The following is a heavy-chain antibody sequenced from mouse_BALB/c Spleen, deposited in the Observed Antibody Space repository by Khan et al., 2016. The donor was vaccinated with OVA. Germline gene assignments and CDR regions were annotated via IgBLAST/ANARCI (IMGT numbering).Heavy chain of an antibody. CDR2: ISSGSSTI. J-gene: IGHJ4*01. CDR3: ARAGITTGYAMDY. V-gene: IGHV5-17*02. Sequence: EVELVESGGGLVQPGGSRKLSCAASGFTFSRFGMNWVRQAPEKGLEWVAYISSGSSTIYYAETVKGRFTISRDTPKNILFLQMTSLRSEDTAMYYCARAGITTGYAMDYWGQGTSVTVSS. CDR1: GFTFSRFG. D-gene: IGHD2-4*01.